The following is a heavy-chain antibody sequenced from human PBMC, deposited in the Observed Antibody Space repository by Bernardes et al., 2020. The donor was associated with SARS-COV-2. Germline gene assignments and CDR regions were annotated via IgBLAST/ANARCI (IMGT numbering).Heavy chain of an antibody. CDR1: GFTFSSYA. CDR3: AKDPEPSITIFGVVTRCGFDP. CDR2: ISGSGRST. D-gene: IGHD3-3*01. J-gene: IGHJ5*02. Sequence: GGSLRLSCAASGFTFSSYAMSWVRQAPGKGLEWISAISGSGRSTYYADSVKGRFTISRDNSKNTLYLQMNSLRAEDTAVYYCAKDPEPSITIFGVVTRCGFDPWGQGTLVTVSS. V-gene: IGHV3-23*01.